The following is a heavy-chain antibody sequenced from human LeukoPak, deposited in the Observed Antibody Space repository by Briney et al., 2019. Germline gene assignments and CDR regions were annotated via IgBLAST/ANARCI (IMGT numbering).Heavy chain of an antibody. CDR2: IYYGGNT. Sequence: SETLSLTCTVSGGSIRGSSYYWGWIRQPPGKGLEWIENIYYGGNTYYNPSLKSRVTISVDRSKNQFSLKLSSVTAADTAVYYCARARHDILTGYLNWFDPWGQGTLVTVSS. CDR3: ARARHDILTGYLNWFDP. J-gene: IGHJ5*02. V-gene: IGHV4-39*07. CDR1: GGSIRGSSYY. D-gene: IGHD3-9*01.